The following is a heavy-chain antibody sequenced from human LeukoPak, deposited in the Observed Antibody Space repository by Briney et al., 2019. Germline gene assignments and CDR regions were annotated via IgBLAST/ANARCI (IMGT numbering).Heavy chain of an antibody. CDR3: AREGGYSYVQGGSQRRHGFDP. D-gene: IGHD5-18*01. J-gene: IGHJ5*02. CDR1: GYTFTSYG. Sequence: ASVKVSCKASGYTFTSYGISWVRQAPGQGLEWMGWISAYNGNTNYAQKLQGRVTMTTDTSTSTAYMELRSLRSDDTAVYYCAREGGYSYVQGGSQRRHGFDPWGQGTLVTVSS. CDR2: ISAYNGNT. V-gene: IGHV1-18*01.